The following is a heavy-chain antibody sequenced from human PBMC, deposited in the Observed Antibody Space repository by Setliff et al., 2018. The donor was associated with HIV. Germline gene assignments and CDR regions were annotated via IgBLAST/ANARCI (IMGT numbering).Heavy chain of an antibody. CDR2: ITDSGST. D-gene: IGHD1-7*01. CDR3: ARHGGITGTTDAFDI. V-gene: IGHV4-34*01. J-gene: IGHJ3*02. CDR1: GGSFSGYS. Sequence: PSETLSLTCAVYGGSFSGYSWSWIRQPPGKGLEWIGEITDSGSTNYTPSLKSRVTISVDTSKNQFSLKMSSLTAADTAVYYCARHGGITGTTDAFDIWGQGTMVTVSS.